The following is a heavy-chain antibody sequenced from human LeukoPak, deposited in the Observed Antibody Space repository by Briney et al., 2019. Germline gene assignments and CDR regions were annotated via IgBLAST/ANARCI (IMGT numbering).Heavy chain of an antibody. Sequence: SETLSLTCTVSGGSISSGGFYWNWIRQHPGKGLEWIGYIHYSGSAYYNPSLKIRVILLVYTSKHQFSLRVTSVTAADTAVYYCAKGRSPGGSERGFSDASDIWGQGTMVTGSS. CDR2: IHYSGSA. J-gene: IGHJ3*02. CDR1: GGSISSGGFY. CDR3: AKGRSPGGSERGFSDASDI. D-gene: IGHD2-15*01. V-gene: IGHV4-31*03.